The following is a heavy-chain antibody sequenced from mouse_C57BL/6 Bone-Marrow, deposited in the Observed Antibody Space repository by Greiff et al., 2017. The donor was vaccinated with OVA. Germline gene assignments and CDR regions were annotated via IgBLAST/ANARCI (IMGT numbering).Heavy chain of an antibody. CDR3: ARWGSGYDY. D-gene: IGHD3-2*02. J-gene: IGHJ2*01. Sequence: QVHVKQPGAELVKPGASVKMSCKASGYTFTSYWITWVKQRPGQGLEWIGDIYPGSGSTNYNEKFKSKATLTVDTSSSTAYMQLSSLTSEDSAVYYCARWGSGYDYWGQGTTLTVSS. V-gene: IGHV1-55*01. CDR2: IYPGSGST. CDR1: GYTFTSYW.